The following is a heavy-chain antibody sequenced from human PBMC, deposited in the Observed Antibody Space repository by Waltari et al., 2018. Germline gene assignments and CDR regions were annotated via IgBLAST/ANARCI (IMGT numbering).Heavy chain of an antibody. CDR3: VRGSGGYSWFDP. J-gene: IGHJ5*02. V-gene: IGHV1-2*06. Sequence: QVQLVQSGAEVKKPGASVKVSCKASGYIFTDYYIHWVRQAPGRGFEWVGRFNPVSGGTNYAQKFQGRVTMTTDTSITTAYMELSSLTSDDTALYYCVRGSGGYSWFDPWGQGTLLTVSS. CDR1: GYIFTDYY. CDR2: FNPVSGGT. D-gene: IGHD3-10*01.